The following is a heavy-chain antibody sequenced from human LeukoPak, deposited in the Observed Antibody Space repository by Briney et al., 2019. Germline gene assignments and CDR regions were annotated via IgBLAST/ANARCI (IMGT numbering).Heavy chain of an antibody. CDR1: GYTFTSYG. Sequence: ASVKVSCKASGYTFTSYGISWVRQAPGQGLEWMGWISAYNGNTNYAQKLQGRVTMTTDTSTSTAYMELRSLRSDDTAVYYCARVAAGPSYYYYYGMDVWGRGTTVTVSS. CDR2: ISAYNGNT. D-gene: IGHD6-19*01. J-gene: IGHJ6*02. CDR3: ARVAAGPSYYYYYGMDV. V-gene: IGHV1-18*01.